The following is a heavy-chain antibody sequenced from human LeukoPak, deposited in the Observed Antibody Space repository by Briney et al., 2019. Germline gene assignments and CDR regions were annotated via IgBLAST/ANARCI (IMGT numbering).Heavy chain of an antibody. J-gene: IGHJ4*02. D-gene: IGHD3-3*01. CDR3: ARAKITIFGVVIISYYFDY. V-gene: IGHV3-20*04. CDR1: GFTFDDYG. CDR2: INWNGGST. Sequence: PGGSLRLSCAASGFTFDDYGMSWVRQAPGKGLEWVSGINWNGGSTGYADSVKGRFTISGDNAKNSLYLQMNSLRAEDTALYYCARAKITIFGVVIISYYFDYWGQGTLVTVSS.